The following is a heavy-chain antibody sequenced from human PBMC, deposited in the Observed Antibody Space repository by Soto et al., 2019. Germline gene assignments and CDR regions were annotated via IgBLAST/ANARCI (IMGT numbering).Heavy chain of an antibody. CDR2: ISGSGGST. V-gene: IGHV3-23*01. CDR3: AQEGPYYYDSSGYYGLDY. CDR1: GFTFSSYA. Sequence: GGSMRLSCAASGFTFSSYAMSWVRQAPGKGLEWVSAISGSGGSTYYADSVKGRFTISRDNSKNTLYLQMNSLRAEDTAVYYCAQEGPYYYDSSGYYGLDYWCQGTLVTVSS. J-gene: IGHJ4*02. D-gene: IGHD3-22*01.